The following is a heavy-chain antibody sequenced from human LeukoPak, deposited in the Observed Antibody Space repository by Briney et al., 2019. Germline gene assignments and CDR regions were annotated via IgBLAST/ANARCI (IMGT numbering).Heavy chain of an antibody. Sequence: GSSVKVSCKASGGTFSSYAISWVRQAPGQGREWMGRIIPIFGTANYAQKFQGRVTITTDESTSTAYMELSSLRSEDTAVYYCARDPLVYGDAVEYFQHWGQGTLVTVSS. V-gene: IGHV1-69*05. CDR2: IIPIFGTA. CDR1: GGTFSSYA. D-gene: IGHD4-17*01. J-gene: IGHJ1*01. CDR3: ARDPLVYGDAVEYFQH.